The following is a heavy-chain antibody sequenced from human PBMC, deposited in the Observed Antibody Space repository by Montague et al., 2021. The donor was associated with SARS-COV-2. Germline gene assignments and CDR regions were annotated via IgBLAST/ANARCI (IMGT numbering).Heavy chain of an antibody. CDR3: ARHYSATLPADY. V-gene: IGHV4-59*08. Sequence: SETLSLTCTVSGGSISSFYWSWFRQPPGKGLEWIGYISDSGSTNYNPSLTSRVTMSVDTSKSQFSLKVNSVTAADTAVYYCARHYSATLPADYWGQGTLVTVSS. CDR1: GGSISSFY. D-gene: IGHD2-15*01. CDR2: ISDSGST. J-gene: IGHJ4*02.